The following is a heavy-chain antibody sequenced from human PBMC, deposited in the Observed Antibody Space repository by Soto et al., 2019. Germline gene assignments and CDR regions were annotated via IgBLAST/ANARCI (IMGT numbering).Heavy chain of an antibody. J-gene: IGHJ3*02. CDR3: ARMHYYDSSGYYDAFDI. Sequence: AGGSLRLSCAASGFTFSSYAMHWVRQAPGKGLEWVAVISYDGSNKYCADSVKGRFTISRDNSKNTLYLQMNSLRAEDTAVYYCARMHYYDSSGYYDAFDIWGQGTMVTVSS. CDR2: ISYDGSNK. V-gene: IGHV3-30-3*01. CDR1: GFTFSSYA. D-gene: IGHD3-22*01.